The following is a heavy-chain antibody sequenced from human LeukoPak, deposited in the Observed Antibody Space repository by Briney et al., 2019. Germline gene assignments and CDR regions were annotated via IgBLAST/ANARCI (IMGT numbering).Heavy chain of an antibody. V-gene: IGHV1-18*04. Sequence: ASVTVSFKASGYTFTSYGISWVRQAPGQGLEGMGWISAYNGNTNYAQKLQGRVTMTTDTSTSTAYMELRSLRSDDTAVYYCARGGAGYFDPDAFDIWGQGTMVTVSS. CDR1: GYTFTSYG. CDR2: ISAYNGNT. J-gene: IGHJ3*02. CDR3: ARGGAGYFDPDAFDI. D-gene: IGHD3-9*01.